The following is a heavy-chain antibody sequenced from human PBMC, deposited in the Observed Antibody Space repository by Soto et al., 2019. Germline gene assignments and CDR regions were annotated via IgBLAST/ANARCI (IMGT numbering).Heavy chain of an antibody. D-gene: IGHD3-16*02. CDR3: ARVPTYYDYIWGSYRPLYYFDY. V-gene: IGHV3-11*01. CDR1: GFTFSDYY. J-gene: IGHJ4*02. Sequence: PGGSLRLSCAASGFTFSDYYMSWIRQAPGKGLEWVSYISSSGSTIYYADSVKGRFTISRDNAKNSLYLQMNSLRAEDTAVYYCARVPTYYDYIWGSYRPLYYFDYWGQGTLVTV. CDR2: ISSSGSTI.